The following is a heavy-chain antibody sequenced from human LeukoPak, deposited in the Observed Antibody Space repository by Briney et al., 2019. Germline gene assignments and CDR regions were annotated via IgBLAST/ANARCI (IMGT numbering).Heavy chain of an antibody. CDR1: GYTFTGYY. Sequence: ASVKVSCKASGYTFTGYYMHWVRQAPGQGLEWIGWISAYNGNTNYAQKLQGRVTMTTDTSTSTAYMELRSLRSDDTAVYYCARVISVAGIPYYYYYMDVWGKGTTVTVSS. V-gene: IGHV1-18*04. CDR3: ARVISVAGIPYYYYYMDV. D-gene: IGHD6-19*01. CDR2: ISAYNGNT. J-gene: IGHJ6*03.